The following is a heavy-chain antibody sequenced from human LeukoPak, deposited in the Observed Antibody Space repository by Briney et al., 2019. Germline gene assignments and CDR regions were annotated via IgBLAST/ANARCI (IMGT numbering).Heavy chain of an antibody. Sequence: PSETLSLTCTVSGGSISSSSYYWGWIRQPPWKGLEWIGSIYYSGSTYYNPSLKSRVTISVDTSKNQFSLKLSSVTAADTAVYYCARLGAGTTDYWGQGTLVTVSS. CDR3: ARLGAGTTDY. CDR2: IYYSGST. D-gene: IGHD1-1*01. V-gene: IGHV4-39*01. CDR1: GGSISSSSYY. J-gene: IGHJ4*02.